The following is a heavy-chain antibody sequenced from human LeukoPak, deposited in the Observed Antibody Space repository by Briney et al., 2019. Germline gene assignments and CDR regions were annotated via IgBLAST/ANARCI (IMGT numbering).Heavy chain of an antibody. D-gene: IGHD3-10*01. V-gene: IGHV1-2*02. CDR1: GYTFTGYY. Sequence: ASVKVSCKASGYTFTGYYMHWVRQAPGQGLEWMGWINPNSGGTNYAQKFQGRVTMTRDTSISTAYMELSRLRSDDTAVYYCARSIWFRDQRGYFQHWGQGTLVTVSS. J-gene: IGHJ1*01. CDR2: INPNSGGT. CDR3: ARSIWFRDQRGYFQH.